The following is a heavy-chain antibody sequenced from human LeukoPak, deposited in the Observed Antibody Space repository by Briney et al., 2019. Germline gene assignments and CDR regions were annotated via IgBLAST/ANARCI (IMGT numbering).Heavy chain of an antibody. CDR3: ARDPNSGSYVDY. Sequence: ASVKVSCKASGYTFTSYYIHWVRQAPGQGLEWMGWINPNSGGTNYAQKFQGRVTMTRDTSISTAYMELSRLRSDDTAVYYCARDPNSGSYVDYWGQGTLVTVSS. CDR1: GYTFTSYY. D-gene: IGHD1-26*01. V-gene: IGHV1-2*02. J-gene: IGHJ4*02. CDR2: INPNSGGT.